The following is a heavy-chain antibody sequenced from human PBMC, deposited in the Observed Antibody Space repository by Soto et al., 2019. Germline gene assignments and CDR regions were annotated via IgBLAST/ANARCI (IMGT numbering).Heavy chain of an antibody. CDR3: AREGGFDYYYNCGMDV. CDR2: IWYDGSNK. D-gene: IGHD5-12*01. J-gene: IGHJ6*02. CDR1: GFTFSSYG. Sequence: GGSLRLSCAASGFTFSSYGMHWVRQAPGKGLEWVAVIWYDGSNKYYADSVKGRFTISRENSKNTLYLQMNSLRAEDTAAEYCAREGGFDYYYNCGMDVWGQGTTVTVSS. V-gene: IGHV3-33*01.